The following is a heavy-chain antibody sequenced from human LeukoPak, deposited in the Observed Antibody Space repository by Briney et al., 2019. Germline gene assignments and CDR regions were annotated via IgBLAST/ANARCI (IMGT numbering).Heavy chain of an antibody. Sequence: GGSLRPSCAASGFTFSGYSMNWVRQAPGKGLEWVSYISSSSSNIHYADSVKGRFTISRDNAKNSLYLQMNSLRAEDTAVYYCARESHDYAWGSYRPDYWGQGTLVTVSS. V-gene: IGHV3-48*01. D-gene: IGHD3-16*02. CDR3: ARESHDYAWGSYRPDY. CDR1: GFTFSGYS. CDR2: ISSSSSNI. J-gene: IGHJ4*02.